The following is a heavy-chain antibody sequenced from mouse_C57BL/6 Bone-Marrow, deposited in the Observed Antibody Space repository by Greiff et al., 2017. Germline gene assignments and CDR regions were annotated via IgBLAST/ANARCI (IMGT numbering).Heavy chain of an antibody. Sequence: VQLQESGPGLVQPSQSLSITCTVSGFSLTSYGVHWVRQSPGKGLEWLGVIWSGGSTDYTAAFISRLSISKDNSKGQVFFKMNRLQADDTAIYYWAGIYFYARDCWGQGTSGTVSS. J-gene: IGHJ4*01. D-gene: IGHD2-1*01. CDR2: IWSGGST. CDR1: GFSLTSYG. V-gene: IGHV2-2*01. CDR3: AGIYFYARDC.